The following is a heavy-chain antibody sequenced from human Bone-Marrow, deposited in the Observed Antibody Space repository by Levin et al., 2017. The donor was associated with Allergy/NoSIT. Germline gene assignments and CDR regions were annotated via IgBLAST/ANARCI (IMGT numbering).Heavy chain of an antibody. J-gene: IGHJ6*04. CDR2: ISISIGTK. Sequence: GESLKISCAASGFTFGNYAMNWVRQAPGKGLEWIASISISIGTKDYADSVKGRFTLSRDNAQNSLYLEMNSLRAEDTAVYYWVRRASVVVVHLGPYGMDVWGKGTTVVVSS. V-gene: IGHV3-48*01. CDR3: VRRASVVVVHLGPYGMDV. CDR1: GFTFGNYA. D-gene: IGHD2-21*01.